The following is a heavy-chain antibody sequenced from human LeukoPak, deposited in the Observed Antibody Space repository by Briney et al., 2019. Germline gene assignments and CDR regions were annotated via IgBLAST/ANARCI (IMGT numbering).Heavy chain of an antibody. CDR2: ISSNGVST. J-gene: IGHJ4*02. V-gene: IGHV3-64D*06. CDR3: VTGLAGYFDY. D-gene: IGHD6-25*01. Sequence: VSAISSNGVSTYYADSVKGRFTISRDNSKNTLYLQMSSLRAEDTAVYYCVTGLAGYFDYWGQGTLVTVSS.